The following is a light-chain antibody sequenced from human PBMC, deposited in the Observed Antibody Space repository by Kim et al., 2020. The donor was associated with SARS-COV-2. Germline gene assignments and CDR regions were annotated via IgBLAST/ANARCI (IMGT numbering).Light chain of an antibody. J-gene: IGKJ4*01. V-gene: IGKV1-5*03. CDR1: QSISSW. Sequence: DIQMTQSPTTLSASAGDRVTITCRASQSISSWLAWYQQKPGKAPNLLIYKASNLESGVPSRFSGSGSGTEFSLTISSLQPDDFATYYCQQYSTYPLTFGGGTKVDIK. CDR2: KAS. CDR3: QQYSTYPLT.